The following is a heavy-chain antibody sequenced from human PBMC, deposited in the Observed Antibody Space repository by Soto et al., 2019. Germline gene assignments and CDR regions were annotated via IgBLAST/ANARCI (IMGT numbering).Heavy chain of an antibody. V-gene: IGHV4-39*01. CDR3: ASCPGITIFGVVMATDAFDI. J-gene: IGHJ3*02. CDR1: GGSISSSSYY. D-gene: IGHD3-3*01. Sequence: QLQLQESGPGLVKPSETLSLTCTVSGGSISSSSYYWGWIRQPPGKGLEWIGSIYYSGSTYYNPSLKSRVTISVDTSKNQFSLKLSSVTAADTAVYYCASCPGITIFGVVMATDAFDIWGQGTMVTVSS. CDR2: IYYSGST.